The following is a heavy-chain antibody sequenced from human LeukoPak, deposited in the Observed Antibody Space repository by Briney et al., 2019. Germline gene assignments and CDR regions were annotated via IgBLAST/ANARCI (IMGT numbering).Heavy chain of an antibody. CDR3: ASSYRPNDPVIPSGYMDV. D-gene: IGHD2-2*02. Sequence: SETLSLTCTVSGGSISSYYWSWIRQPPGKGLERIGYIYYSGSTNYNPSLKSRVTISVDTSKNQFSLRLSSVTAADTAVYYCASSYRPNDPVIPSGYMDVWGKGTTVTVSS. CDR1: GGSISSYY. CDR2: IYYSGST. J-gene: IGHJ6*03. V-gene: IGHV4-59*01.